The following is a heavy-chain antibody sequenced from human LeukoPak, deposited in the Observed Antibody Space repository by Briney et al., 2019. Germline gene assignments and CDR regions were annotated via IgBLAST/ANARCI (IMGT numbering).Heavy chain of an antibody. V-gene: IGHV4-39*07. CDR1: GGSISSSSYY. D-gene: IGHD3-10*01. CDR3: ARVGKGKNGSGSSLRNWFDP. J-gene: IGHJ5*02. CDR2: IYYSGST. Sequence: PSETLSLTCTVSGGSISSSSYYWGWIRQPPGKGLEWIGSIYYSGSTYYNPSLKSRVTISVDTSKNQFSLKLSSVTAADTAVYYCARVGKGKNGSGSSLRNWFDPWGQGTLVTVSS.